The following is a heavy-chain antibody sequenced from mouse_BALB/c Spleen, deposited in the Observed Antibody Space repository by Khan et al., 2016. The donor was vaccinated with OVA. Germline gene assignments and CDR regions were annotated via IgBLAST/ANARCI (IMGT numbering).Heavy chain of an antibody. V-gene: IGHV1S135*01. CDR2: IDPFNADT. D-gene: IGHD3-3*01. CDR1: GYSFTSYY. Sequence: VRLQQSGPELMKPGASVKISCKAAGYSFTSYYMHWMKQSHGKSLEWIGYIDPFNADTDYNQKFKGKATLTVDKSSNTAYMHLTSLTSEDSAVCYCARGTFAYWGQGTLVTVSA. J-gene: IGHJ3*01. CDR3: ARGTFAY.